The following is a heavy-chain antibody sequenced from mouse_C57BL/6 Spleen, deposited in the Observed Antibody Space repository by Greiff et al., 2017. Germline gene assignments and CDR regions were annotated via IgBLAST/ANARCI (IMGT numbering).Heavy chain of an antibody. J-gene: IGHJ2*01. CDR1: GFSLTSYG. CDR3: AKKGDYDYFDY. CDR2: IWRGGST. V-gene: IGHV2-5*01. D-gene: IGHD2-4*01. Sequence: VQLVESGPGLVQPSQRLSITCTVSGFSLTSYGVHWVRQSPGKGLEWLGVIWRGGSTDYTADFMSRLSITKDNSKSQVFFKMNSLQADDTDIYYLAKKGDYDYFDYWGQGTTLTVSS.